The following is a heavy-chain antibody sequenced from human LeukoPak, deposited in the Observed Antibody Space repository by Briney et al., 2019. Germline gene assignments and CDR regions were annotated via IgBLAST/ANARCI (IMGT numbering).Heavy chain of an antibody. D-gene: IGHD1-1*01. CDR1: GFPFNTYV. V-gene: IGHV3-23*01. CDR2: MSGSGSRT. Sequence: PGGSLRLSCAPSGFPFNTYVISWVRQSPGKALEWLSSMSGSGSRTYYADPVKGRFTISRDNSKNTLYLQMSSLRAEDTAVYYCAKPASGTTYYFEEWGQGTLVTVSS. J-gene: IGHJ4*02. CDR3: AKPASGTTYYFEE.